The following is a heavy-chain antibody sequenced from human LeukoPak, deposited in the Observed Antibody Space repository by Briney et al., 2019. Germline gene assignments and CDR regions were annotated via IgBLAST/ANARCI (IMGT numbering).Heavy chain of an antibody. CDR2: INLNSGGT. J-gene: IGHJ6*02. D-gene: IGHD6-19*01. CDR1: RYTFTGYY. V-gene: IGHV1-2*04. CDR3: ARDRLTRAVYYGMDV. Sequence: ASVKVSCKASRYTFTGYYMHWVRQAPGQGLEWMGWINLNSGGTNYAQKFQGWVTMTRDTSISTAYMELSRLRSDDTAVYYCARDRLTRAVYYGMDVWGQGTTVTVSS.